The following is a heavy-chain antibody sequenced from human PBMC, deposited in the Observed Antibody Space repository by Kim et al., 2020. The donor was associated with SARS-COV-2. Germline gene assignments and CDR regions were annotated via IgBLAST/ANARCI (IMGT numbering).Heavy chain of an antibody. V-gene: IGHV1-69*06. J-gene: IGHJ4*02. D-gene: IGHD3-10*01. Sequence: SVKVSCKASGGTFSSYAISWVRQAPGQGLEWMGGIIPIFGTANYAQKFQGRVTITADKSTSTAYMELSSLRSEDTAVYYCASPEAGLLWFGEYAIWGQGTLVTVSS. CDR2: IIPIFGTA. CDR1: GGTFSSYA. CDR3: ASPEAGLLWFGEYAI.